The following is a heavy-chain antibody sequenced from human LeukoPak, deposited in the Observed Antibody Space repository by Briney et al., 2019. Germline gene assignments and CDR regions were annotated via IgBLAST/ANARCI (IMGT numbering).Heavy chain of an antibody. CDR1: GFTFSSYA. D-gene: IGHD2-21*02. Sequence: GGSLRLSCAASGFTFSSYAMHWVRQAPGKGLEYVSAISSNGGSTYYANSVKGRFTISRDNSKNTLYLQMGSLRAEDMAVYYCARTKCGGDCYRDYWGQGTLVTVSS. CDR3: ARTKCGGDCYRDY. CDR2: ISSNGGST. V-gene: IGHV3-64*01. J-gene: IGHJ4*02.